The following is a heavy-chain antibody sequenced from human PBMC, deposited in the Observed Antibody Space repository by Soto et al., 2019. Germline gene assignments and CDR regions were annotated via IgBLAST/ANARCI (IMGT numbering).Heavy chain of an antibody. D-gene: IGHD4-17*01. Sequence: LXLSGAASGFTFSGSAMHWVRQASGKGLEWVGRIRSKANSYATEYAASVKGRFTISRDDSKNTAYLQMNSLKTEDTAVCYCTTVTTLHFDSWRQGTLVTVSS. CDR1: GFTFSGSA. V-gene: IGHV3-73*01. CDR2: IRSKANSYAT. CDR3: TTVTTLHFDS. J-gene: IGHJ4*02.